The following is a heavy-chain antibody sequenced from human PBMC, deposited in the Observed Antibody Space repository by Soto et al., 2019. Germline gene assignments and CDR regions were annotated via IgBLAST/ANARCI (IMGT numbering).Heavy chain of an antibody. CDR2: IWYDGSNK. J-gene: IGHJ6*02. CDR3: ARERRSIVGAIYYYYYYGMDV. CDR1: GFTFSSYG. V-gene: IGHV3-33*01. Sequence: GGSLRLSCAASGFTFSSYGMHWVRQAPGKGLEWVAVIWYDGSNKYYADSVKGRFTISRDNSKNTLYLQMNSLRAEDTAVYYCARERRSIVGAIYYYYYYGMDVWGQGTTVTVSS. D-gene: IGHD1-26*01.